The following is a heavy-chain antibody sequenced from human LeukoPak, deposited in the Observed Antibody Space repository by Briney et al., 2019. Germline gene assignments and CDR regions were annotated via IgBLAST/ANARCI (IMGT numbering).Heavy chain of an antibody. Sequence: GESLKISCKGSGYSFTSYWIGWVRQMPGKGLEWMGIIYPGDSDTRYSPSFQGQVTISADKSISTAYLQWSSLKASDTAVYYCARLEGYDFWSGRRGYYYYYYMDVWGKGTTVTVSS. CDR3: ARLEGYDFWSGRRGYYYYYYMDV. V-gene: IGHV5-51*01. J-gene: IGHJ6*03. D-gene: IGHD3-3*01. CDR1: GYSFTSYW. CDR2: IYPGDSDT.